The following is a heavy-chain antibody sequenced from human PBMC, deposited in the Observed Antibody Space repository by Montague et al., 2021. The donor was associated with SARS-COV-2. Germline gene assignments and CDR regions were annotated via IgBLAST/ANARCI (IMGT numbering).Heavy chain of an antibody. V-gene: IGHV3-30-3*01. CDR3: ARAGGYRDAIDI. Sequence: SLRLSCAASGFTFSSYSMHWVRQAPGKGLEWVAVISYDGSNKYYADSVKGRFTISRDNSKNTLYLQMNSLRAEDTAVYYCARAGGYRDAIDIWGQGTTVTVSS. J-gene: IGHJ3*02. CDR1: GFTFSSYS. D-gene: IGHD3-22*01. CDR2: ISYDGSNK.